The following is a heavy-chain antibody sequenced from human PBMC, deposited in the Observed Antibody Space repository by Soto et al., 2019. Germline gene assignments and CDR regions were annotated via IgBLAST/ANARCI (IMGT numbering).Heavy chain of an antibody. CDR3: ARARGCSGGSCPYYYYYGMDV. CDR1: GGSFSGYY. D-gene: IGHD2-15*01. Sequence: QVQLQQWGAGLLKPSETLSLTCAVYGGSFSGYYWSWICQPPGKGLEWIGEINHSGSTNYNPSLKSRVTISVDTSKNQFSLKLSSVTAADTAVYYCARARGCSGGSCPYYYYYGMDVWGQGTTVTVSS. J-gene: IGHJ6*02. V-gene: IGHV4-34*01. CDR2: INHSGST.